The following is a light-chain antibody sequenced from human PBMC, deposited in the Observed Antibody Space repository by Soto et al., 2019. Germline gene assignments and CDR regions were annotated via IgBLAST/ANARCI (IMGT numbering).Light chain of an antibody. CDR3: QQYNNWPPSIT. Sequence: EIVLTQSPGTLSLSPGEIVTLYCSASQSVISNLAWYQQKPGQAPRLLIYGASTRATGIPARFSGSGSGTEFTLTISSLQSEDFAVYYCQQYNNWPPSITFGQGTRLEIK. V-gene: IGKV3-15*01. CDR2: GAS. CDR1: QSVISN. J-gene: IGKJ5*01.